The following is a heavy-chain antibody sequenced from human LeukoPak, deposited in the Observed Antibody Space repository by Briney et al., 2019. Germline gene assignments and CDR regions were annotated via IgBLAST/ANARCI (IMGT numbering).Heavy chain of an antibody. CDR2: IKQDGSEK. Sequence: GGSLRLSCAASGFTFSSYWISWVRQAPGKGLEWVANIKQDGSEKYYVDSVKGRFTISRDNAKNSLYLQMNGLRAEDTAVYYCARDKIVGATNFDYWGQGTLVTVSS. CDR3: ARDKIVGATNFDY. V-gene: IGHV3-7*01. CDR1: GFTFSSYW. D-gene: IGHD1-26*01. J-gene: IGHJ4*02.